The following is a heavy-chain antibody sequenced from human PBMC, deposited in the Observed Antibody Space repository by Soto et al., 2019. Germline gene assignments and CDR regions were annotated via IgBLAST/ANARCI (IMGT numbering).Heavy chain of an antibody. V-gene: IGHV1-18*04. CDR1: GYTFTSYG. J-gene: IGHJ6*02. Sequence: ASVKVSCKASGYTFTSYGTSWVRQAPGQVLACMVCIIAYNGNTNDAHKLQGRVTMTRDASSRTVYMELRRLRSADTAVYYCARALVRFVDWITENYYYGMDVWGQGTTVTVCS. CDR2: IIAYNGNT. D-gene: IGHD3-3*01. CDR3: ARALVRFVDWITENYYYGMDV.